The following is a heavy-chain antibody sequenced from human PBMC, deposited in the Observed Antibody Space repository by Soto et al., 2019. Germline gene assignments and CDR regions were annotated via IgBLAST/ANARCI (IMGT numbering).Heavy chain of an antibody. J-gene: IGHJ4*02. CDR1: GLTFGSRA. Sequence: GGSLRLSCVASGLTFGSRAMSWVRQAPGEGLQWVSTITDTGGDAKYADSVRGGFVISRDNSKKTLYLQMTSLTAEDSAMYFCARGSTDSYPGSRIFDFWGRGTLVTVSS. CDR3: ARGSTDSYPGSRIFDF. D-gene: IGHD3-10*01. V-gene: IGHV3-23*01. CDR2: ITDTGGDA.